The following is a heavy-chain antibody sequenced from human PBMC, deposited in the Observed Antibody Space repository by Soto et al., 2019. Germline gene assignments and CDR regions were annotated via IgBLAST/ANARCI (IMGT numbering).Heavy chain of an antibody. Sequence: GGSLRLSCAASGFTVSSNYMSWVRQAPGKGLEWVSVIYSGGSPYYADSVKGRFTISRDNSKNTLYLQMNSLRAEDTAVYYCARDHSDMGAFDIWGQGTMVTVSS. D-gene: IGHD5-18*01. CDR2: IYSGGSP. CDR3: ARDHSDMGAFDI. J-gene: IGHJ3*02. V-gene: IGHV3-53*01. CDR1: GFTVSSNY.